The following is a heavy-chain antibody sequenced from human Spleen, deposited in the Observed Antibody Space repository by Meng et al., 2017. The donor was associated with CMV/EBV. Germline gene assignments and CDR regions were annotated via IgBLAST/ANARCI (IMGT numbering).Heavy chain of an antibody. V-gene: IGHV3-21*01. Sequence: GGSLRLSCAASGFTFSSYSMNWVRQAPGKGLEWVSSISSSSSYIYYADSVKGRFTISRDNAKNTLYLQMNSLRAEDTAVYYCARTYCSSTSCHYYYYYGMDVWGQGTTVTVSS. CDR1: GFTFSSYS. CDR2: ISSSSSYI. CDR3: ARTYCSSTSCHYYYYYGMDV. J-gene: IGHJ6*02. D-gene: IGHD2-2*01.